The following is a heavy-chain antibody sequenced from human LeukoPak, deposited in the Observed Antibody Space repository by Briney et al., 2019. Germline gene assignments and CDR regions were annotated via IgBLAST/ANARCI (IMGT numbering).Heavy chain of an antibody. Sequence: GGSLRLSCAASGFTFSSYSMNWVRQAPGKGLEWVSYISSSSSTIYYADSVKGRFTISRDNAKNSLYLQMDSLRAEDTAVYYCATYYDFWSGYSRSYYFDYWGQGTLVTVSS. D-gene: IGHD3-3*01. CDR1: GFTFSSYS. CDR3: ATYYDFWSGYSRSYYFDY. V-gene: IGHV3-48*01. J-gene: IGHJ4*02. CDR2: ISSSSSTI.